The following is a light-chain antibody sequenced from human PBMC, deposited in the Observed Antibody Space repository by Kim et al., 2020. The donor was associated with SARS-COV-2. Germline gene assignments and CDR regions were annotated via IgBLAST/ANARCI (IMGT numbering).Light chain of an antibody. Sequence: ASVGDRVTITCQASQDISKHLAWYQQEPGKAPKVLIYDASNMERGVPSRFSGSGSGTDFTFTISTLQPEDIATYYCQQYDGLSLTFGGGTKVDIK. CDR2: DAS. CDR1: QDISKH. CDR3: QQYDGLSLT. J-gene: IGKJ4*02. V-gene: IGKV1-33*01.